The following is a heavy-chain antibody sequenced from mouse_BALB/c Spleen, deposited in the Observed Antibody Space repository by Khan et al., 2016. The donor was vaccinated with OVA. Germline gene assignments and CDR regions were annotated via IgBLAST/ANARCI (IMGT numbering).Heavy chain of an antibody. V-gene: IGHV14-3*02. D-gene: IGHD4-1*01. CDR1: GFNIKDNY. CDR3: ARDYWDVFAY. Sequence: VQLKESGAELVKPGASVKLSCTASGFNIKDNYMHWVKQRPEQGLEWIGRIDPANGYTKYDPKFQGKATITADTSSNTAYLQLSSLTSEDTAVYYCARDYWDVFAYWGQGTLVTVSA. J-gene: IGHJ3*01. CDR2: IDPANGYT.